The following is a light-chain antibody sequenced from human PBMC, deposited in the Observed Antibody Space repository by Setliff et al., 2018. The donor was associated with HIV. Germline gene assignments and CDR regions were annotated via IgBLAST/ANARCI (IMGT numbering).Light chain of an antibody. J-gene: IGLJ2*01. CDR3: SSYSSSSTLV. CDR2: EVS. CDR1: SSDVGSYKR. V-gene: IGLV2-18*02. Sequence: QSVLAQPRSVSGSPGQTVTFSCTGSSSDVGSYKRVSWYQQPPGAAPKLIIYEVSNRPSGVPDRFSGSRSGNTASLTISGLKAEDESQYYCSSYSSSSTLVFGGGTKVTVL.